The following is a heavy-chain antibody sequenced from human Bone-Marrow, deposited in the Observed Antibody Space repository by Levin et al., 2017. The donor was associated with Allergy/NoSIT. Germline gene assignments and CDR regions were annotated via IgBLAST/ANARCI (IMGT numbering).Heavy chain of an antibody. D-gene: IGHD1-14*01. V-gene: IGHV1-2*02. CDR3: ARGLVRNGLRARFHCWFDA. CDR1: GYTFIGYY. CDR2: INPDNGGT. J-gene: IGHJ5*02. Sequence: ASVKVSCKASGYTFIGYYMHWVRQAPGQGLEWMGWINPDNGGTHSAEKLQGRVTMTRDTSINAVFLDLNSLTSDDTACYFFARGLVRNGLRARFHCWFDAWGQGALVTVSS.